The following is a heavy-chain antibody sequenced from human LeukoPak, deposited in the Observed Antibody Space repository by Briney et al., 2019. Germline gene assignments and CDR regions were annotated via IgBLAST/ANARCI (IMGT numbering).Heavy chain of an antibody. Sequence: GGSLRLPCAASGFTFSSYNMNWVRQAPGKGLEWVSSISSSSSYIYYADSVKGRFTISRDNAKNSLYLQMNSLRADDTAVYYCARDRGGIAAAGTITDYWGQGTLVTVSS. J-gene: IGHJ4*02. CDR1: GFTFSSYN. D-gene: IGHD6-13*01. V-gene: IGHV3-21*01. CDR2: ISSSSSYI. CDR3: ARDRGGIAAAGTITDY.